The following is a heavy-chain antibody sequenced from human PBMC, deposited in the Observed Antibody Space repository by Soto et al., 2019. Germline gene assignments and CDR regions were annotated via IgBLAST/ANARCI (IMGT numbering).Heavy chain of an antibody. J-gene: IGHJ6*02. Sequence: SLPMSLTCTVSDGSISSGDYYRSMKRKPPGKGLEWIGYIYYSGSTYYNPSLKSRVTISVDTSKNQFSLKLSSVTAADTAVYYCARAGAETLYYYYGMDVWGQGTTVTVSS. CDR1: DGSISSGDYY. CDR2: IYYSGST. V-gene: IGHV4-30-4*01. CDR3: ARAGAETLYYYYGMDV. D-gene: IGHD1-26*01.